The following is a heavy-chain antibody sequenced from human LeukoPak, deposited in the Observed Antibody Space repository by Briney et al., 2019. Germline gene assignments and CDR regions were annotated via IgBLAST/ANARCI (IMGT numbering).Heavy chain of an antibody. J-gene: IGHJ4*02. V-gene: IGHV3-33*01. CDR3: ARGTYDFWSGVGY. Sequence: GSLRLSCAASGFTFSSYGMHWVRQAPGKGLEWVAVIWYDGSNKYYADSVKGRFTISRDNSKNTLYLQMNSLRAEDTAVYYCARGTYDFWSGVGYWGQGTLVTVSS. CDR1: GFTFSSYG. D-gene: IGHD3-3*01. CDR2: IWYDGSNK.